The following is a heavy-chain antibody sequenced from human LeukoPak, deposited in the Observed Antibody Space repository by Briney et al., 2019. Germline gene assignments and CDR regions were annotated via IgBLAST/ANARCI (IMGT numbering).Heavy chain of an antibody. CDR2: IIPIFGTA. J-gene: IGHJ6*02. V-gene: IGHV1-69*13. D-gene: IGHD3-22*01. CDR1: GYTFTTYG. CDR3: ARVRGTYYYDSSGYYYGYYGMDV. Sequence: GASVKVSCKASGYTFTTYGISWVRQAPGQGLEWMGGIIPIFGTANYAQKFQGRVTITADESTSTAYMELSSLRSEDTAVYYCARVRGTYYYDSSGYYYGYYGMDVWGQGTTVTVSS.